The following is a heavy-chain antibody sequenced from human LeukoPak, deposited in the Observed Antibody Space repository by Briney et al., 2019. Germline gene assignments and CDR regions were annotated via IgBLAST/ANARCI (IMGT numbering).Heavy chain of an antibody. D-gene: IGHD3-16*01. CDR3: ARLFETDLYVSWFDP. Sequence: ASVKVSCKASGYTFTSYDINWVRQATGQGLEWMGWMNPNSGNTGYAQKFQGRVTITADESTSTAYMELSSLRSEDTAVYYCARLFETDLYVSWFDPWGQGTLVTVSS. CDR1: GYTFTSYD. J-gene: IGHJ5*02. CDR2: MNPNSGNT. V-gene: IGHV1-8*01.